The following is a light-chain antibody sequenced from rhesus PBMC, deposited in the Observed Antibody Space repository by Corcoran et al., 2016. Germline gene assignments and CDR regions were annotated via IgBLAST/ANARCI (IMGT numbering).Light chain of an antibody. CDR2: KAS. V-gene: IGKV1-22*01. CDR3: QPYRSRPPT. Sequence: DIQMTQSPSSLSASVGDTVTITCRASQGISSWLAWYQQKPGKAPKLLIYKASSLQSGVPSRFSGSGSGTDFTLTISSLHSEDFATYYCQPYRSRPPTFGQGTKVEIK. J-gene: IGKJ1*01. CDR1: QGISSW.